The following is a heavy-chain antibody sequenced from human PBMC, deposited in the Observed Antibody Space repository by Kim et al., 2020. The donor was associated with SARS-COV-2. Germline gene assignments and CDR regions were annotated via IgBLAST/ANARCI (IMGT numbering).Heavy chain of an antibody. Sequence: SETLSLTCTVSGGSISSGGYYWSWIRQHPGKGLEWIGYIYYSGSTYYNPSLKSRVTISVDTSKNQFSLKLSSVTAADTAVYYCASAPITMIVVVQAFDIWGQGTMVTVSS. D-gene: IGHD3-22*01. CDR1: GGSISSGGYY. V-gene: IGHV4-31*03. CDR3: ASAPITMIVVVQAFDI. CDR2: IYYSGST. J-gene: IGHJ3*02.